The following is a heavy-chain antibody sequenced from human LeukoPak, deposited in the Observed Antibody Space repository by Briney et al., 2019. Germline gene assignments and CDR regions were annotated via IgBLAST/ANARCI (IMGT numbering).Heavy chain of an antibody. CDR1: GFSVNDNY. J-gene: IGHJ4*02. V-gene: IGHV3-53*01. D-gene: IGHD4-17*01. Sequence: GGSLRLSCAVSGFSVNDNYMSWVRQAPGKGLQWVSVMFPDGRTYYADSVKGRSTISRDPARNTLLLQMHSLRADDTAVHYCARTNPVYGDYDYWGQGTLVTVSS. CDR3: ARTNPVYGDYDY. CDR2: MFPDGRT.